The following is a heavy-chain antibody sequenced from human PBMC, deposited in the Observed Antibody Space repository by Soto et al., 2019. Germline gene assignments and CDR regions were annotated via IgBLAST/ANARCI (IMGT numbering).Heavy chain of an antibody. D-gene: IGHD2-8*02. V-gene: IGHV1-2*02. CDR3: SVYCVALQEAPC. CDR2: INPYTGGT. CDR1: GYTFTRYS. Sequence: QVQLVQSGAEVKKPGASVKVSCRASGYTFTRYSVHWVRQAPGQGLEWMGWINPYTGGTRFAPKFEGTVTLSTDPSFGTVYMELRSVRADDTACFYCSVYCVALQEAPCWGQGTRVTVTS. J-gene: IGHJ1*01.